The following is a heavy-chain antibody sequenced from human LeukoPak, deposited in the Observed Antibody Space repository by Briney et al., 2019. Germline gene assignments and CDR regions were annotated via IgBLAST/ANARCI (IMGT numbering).Heavy chain of an antibody. D-gene: IGHD3-3*01. Sequence: ASVKVSCKASGYTFTSYGISWVRQAPGQGLEWMGWISAYNGNTNYAQKLQGRVTMTTDTSTSTAYMELRSLRSEDTAVYYCARGYPVPYYDFWSGPFKGGWNAFDIWGQGTMVTVSS. CDR3: ARGYPVPYYDFWSGPFKGGWNAFDI. V-gene: IGHV1-18*01. CDR2: ISAYNGNT. J-gene: IGHJ3*02. CDR1: GYTFTSYG.